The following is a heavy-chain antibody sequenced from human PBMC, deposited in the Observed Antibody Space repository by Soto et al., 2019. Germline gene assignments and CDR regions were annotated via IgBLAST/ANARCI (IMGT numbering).Heavy chain of an antibody. V-gene: IGHV4-4*07. Sequence: PSETLSLTCSVSGDTMIGFYWNWFRQSAGKGLELIGRVYSDGSTNFHPSLQSRLQMSLDTSKQQFSLSLSSVTAADTAVYYCTRDDANYNILTGLGGYFDYWSQGTLVTVSS. CDR2: VYSDGST. CDR1: GDTMIGFY. D-gene: IGHD3-9*01. J-gene: IGHJ4*02. CDR3: TRDDANYNILTGLGGYFDY.